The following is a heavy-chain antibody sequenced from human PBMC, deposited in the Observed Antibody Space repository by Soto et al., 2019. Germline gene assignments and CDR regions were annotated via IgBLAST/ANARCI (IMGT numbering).Heavy chain of an antibody. D-gene: IGHD5-12*01. V-gene: IGHV4-59*01. CDR2: IYYSGST. J-gene: IGHJ5*02. Sequence: SETLSLTCTVSGGSISSYYWSWIRQPPGKGLEWIGYIYYSGSTNYNPSLKSRVTISVDTSKNQFSLKLSSVTAADTAVYYCARDREMATIRGAYNWFDPWGQGTLVPVYS. CDR1: GGSISSYY. CDR3: ARDREMATIRGAYNWFDP.